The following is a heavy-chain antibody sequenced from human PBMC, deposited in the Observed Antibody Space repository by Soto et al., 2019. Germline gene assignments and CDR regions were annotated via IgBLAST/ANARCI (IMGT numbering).Heavy chain of an antibody. CDR3: ATYRRGEGGRGY. J-gene: IGHJ4*02. D-gene: IGHD3-16*01. Sequence: WTWIRQPPGKGLEWIGDYSDSTSYSPYLKSRVTISADTSKNQFSLKLSSVTAADTAVYYCATYRRGEGGRGYWGQGTLVTVSS. CDR2: YSDST. V-gene: IGHV4-59*08.